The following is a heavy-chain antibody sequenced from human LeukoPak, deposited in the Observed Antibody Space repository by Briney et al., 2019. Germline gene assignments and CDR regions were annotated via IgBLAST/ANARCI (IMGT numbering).Heavy chain of an antibody. Sequence: SETLSLSCTVSGGSISSYYWSWIRQPPGTGLEWIGYIYYSGSTNYNPSLKSRVTISVDTSKNQFSLKLSSVTAADTAVYYCARDSTAGRGDYWGQGTLVTVSS. CDR3: ARDSTAGRGDY. CDR1: GGSISSYY. CDR2: IYYSGST. D-gene: IGHD6-13*01. V-gene: IGHV4-59*01. J-gene: IGHJ4*02.